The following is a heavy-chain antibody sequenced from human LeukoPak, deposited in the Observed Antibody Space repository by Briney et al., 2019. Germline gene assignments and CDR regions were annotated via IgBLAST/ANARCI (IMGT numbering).Heavy chain of an antibody. CDR3: AKVVVTLYYYYGMDV. CDR1: GFIFSSYA. CDR2: ISGNDGST. J-gene: IGHJ6*02. D-gene: IGHD3-22*01. V-gene: IGHV3-23*01. Sequence: GGSLRLSCAASGFIFSSYAMSWVRQAPGKGLEWVSVISGNDGSTYYADSVKGRFTISRDNSKNTLYLQMNSLRAEDTAVYYCAKVVVTLYYYYGMDVWGQGTTVTVSS.